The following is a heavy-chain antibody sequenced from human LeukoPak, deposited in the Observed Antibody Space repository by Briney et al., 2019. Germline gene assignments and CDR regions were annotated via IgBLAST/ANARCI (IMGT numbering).Heavy chain of an antibody. Sequence: GGSLRLSCAASGFTFSSYSMNWVRQAPGKGLEWVSYISSSSSTIYYADSVKGRFTISRDNAKNSLYLQMNSLRDEDTAVYYCARDRDGLWFGELSIDYWGQGTLVTVSS. J-gene: IGHJ4*02. D-gene: IGHD3-10*01. CDR1: GFTFSSYS. V-gene: IGHV3-48*02. CDR3: ARDRDGLWFGELSIDY. CDR2: ISSSSSTI.